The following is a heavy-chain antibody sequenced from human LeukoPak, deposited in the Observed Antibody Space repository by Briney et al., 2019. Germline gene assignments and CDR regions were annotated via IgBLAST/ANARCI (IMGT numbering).Heavy chain of an antibody. V-gene: IGHV4-39*07. D-gene: IGHD3-16*01. CDR3: ARAWNWGFSNVNWFDP. CDR1: GGSISSSSYY. Sequence: SETLSLTCTVSGGSISSSSYYWGWIRLPPGQGLEWIGSIYHTGSTYFNPSLKSRVIISVDTSKNQFSLNLNSVTAADTAIYYCARAWNWGFSNVNWFDPWGQGTLVTVSS. J-gene: IGHJ5*02. CDR2: IYHTGST.